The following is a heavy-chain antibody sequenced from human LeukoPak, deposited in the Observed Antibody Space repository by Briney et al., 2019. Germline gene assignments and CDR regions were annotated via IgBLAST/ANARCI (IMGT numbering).Heavy chain of an antibody. CDR2: ISDSGGRT. V-gene: IGHV3-23*01. CDR3: AKASYYPDSSGYYPLAT. CDR1: GFTFSSYS. Sequence: GGSLRLSCAASGFTFSSYSMSWVRQAPGKGLDWVSGISDSGGRTCYADSVKGRFTISRDNSKNTLYLQMNSLRAEDTAVYYCAKASYYPDSSGYYPLATWGQGTLVTVSS. J-gene: IGHJ5*02. D-gene: IGHD3-22*01.